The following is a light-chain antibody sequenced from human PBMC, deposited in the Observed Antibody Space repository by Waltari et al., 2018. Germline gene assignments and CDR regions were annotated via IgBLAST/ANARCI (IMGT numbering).Light chain of an antibody. J-gene: IGLJ3*02. Sequence: SSELTQGPAVSVALGQTVKITCQGDSPRTSDGSVYQVKPGQAPVLVLFGKEKRPSGSPDRFSGYSSGTTSYLTITGAQAEDEADYYCHSRKGSDKQVVFGGGTKLTVL. CDR1: SPRTSD. CDR3: HSRKGSDKQVV. CDR2: GKE. V-gene: IGLV3-19*01.